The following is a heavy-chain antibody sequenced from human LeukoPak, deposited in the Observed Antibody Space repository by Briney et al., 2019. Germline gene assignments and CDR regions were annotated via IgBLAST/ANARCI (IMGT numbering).Heavy chain of an antibody. CDR3: ARAGYCGDGGCRGGSAFDV. CDR1: GYTFPNYD. J-gene: IGHJ3*01. CDR2: ISGYTGDT. V-gene: IGHV1-18*01. Sequence: ASVKASCKTSGYTFPNYDIYWVRQAPGQGLECMGWISGYTGDTKYAQILRGRFTVTTDTSTSTAYMELRSLTYDDTAVYYCARAGYCGDGGCRGGSAFDVWGQGTMVTVSS. D-gene: IGHD2-15*01.